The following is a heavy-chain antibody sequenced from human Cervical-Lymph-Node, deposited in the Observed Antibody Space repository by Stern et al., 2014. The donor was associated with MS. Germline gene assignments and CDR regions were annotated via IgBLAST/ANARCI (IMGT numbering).Heavy chain of an antibody. CDR3: ARDYHGIYPD. CDR1: GFTLSDYY. J-gene: IGHJ4*02. Sequence: EVQLVESGGGLVQPGGSLRLSCAASGFTLSDYYMDWVRQAPGKGMEWVGRIKSRRDGDTTHLVASVNGRFTISRDDSKNSLYLQMNSLKTEDTAVYYCARDYHGIYPDWGQGTLVTVSS. V-gene: IGHV3-72*01. D-gene: IGHD1-26*01. CDR2: IKSRRDGDTT.